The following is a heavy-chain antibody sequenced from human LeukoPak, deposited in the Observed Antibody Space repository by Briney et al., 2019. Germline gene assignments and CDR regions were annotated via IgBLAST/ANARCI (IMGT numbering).Heavy chain of an antibody. D-gene: IGHD6-13*01. CDR1: GFTFNNYW. V-gene: IGHV3-30-3*01. J-gene: IGHJ6*02. Sequence: GGSLRLSCAASGFTFNNYWMHWVRQAPGKGLEWVAVISYDGSNKYYADSVKGRFTISRDNSKNTLYLQMKSLRAEDTAVYYCARDRQQLVLYYYYGMDVWGQGTTVTVSS. CDR3: ARDRQQLVLYYYYGMDV. CDR2: ISYDGSNK.